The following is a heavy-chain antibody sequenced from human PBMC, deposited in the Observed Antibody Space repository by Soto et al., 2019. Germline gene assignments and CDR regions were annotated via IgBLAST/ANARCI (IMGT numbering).Heavy chain of an antibody. CDR2: INTGSGNT. Sequence: QVQLVQSGAEVKKPGASVKGSCKASGYTFTSYAVHWVRQAPGQRHEWMGWINTGSGNTKYSQNFQGRVTMTRDTSASTAYMELSSLSSEDTAVYYCARDLLPRYSFSGFDPWGQGTLVTVSS. D-gene: IGHD6-13*01. CDR1: GYTFTSYA. V-gene: IGHV1-3*04. CDR3: ARDLLPRYSFSGFDP. J-gene: IGHJ5*02.